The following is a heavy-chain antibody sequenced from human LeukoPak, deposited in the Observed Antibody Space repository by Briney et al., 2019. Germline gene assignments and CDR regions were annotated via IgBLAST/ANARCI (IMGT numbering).Heavy chain of an antibody. CDR2: IIPIFGTA. CDR1: GGTFSSYA. J-gene: IGHJ2*01. Sequence: SVKVSCKASGGTFSSYAISWVRQAPGQGLEWMGGIIPIFGTANYAQKFQGRVTITADKSTSTAYMELSSLRSEDTAVYYCARPNLRITMRAPNWYFDLWGRGTLVTVSS. D-gene: IGHD3-22*01. V-gene: IGHV1-69*06. CDR3: ARPNLRITMRAPNWYFDL.